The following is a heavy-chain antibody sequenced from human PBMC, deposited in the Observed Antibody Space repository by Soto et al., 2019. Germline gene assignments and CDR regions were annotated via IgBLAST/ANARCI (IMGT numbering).Heavy chain of an antibody. CDR1: GLIFSDYH. J-gene: IGHJ6*02. Sequence: EVQLVESGGGLVQPGGSLRLSCAASGLIFSDYHMDWVRQAPGKGLEWVGRIRRKANSYTTEYAASGKGRSTISRDDSKNALYLKMNSLKTEDTVVYYCAMVGGWSGGSNDMDVWGQGTTVTVSS. CDR2: IRRKANSYTT. D-gene: IGHD6-19*01. V-gene: IGHV3-72*01. CDR3: AMVGGWSGGSNDMDV.